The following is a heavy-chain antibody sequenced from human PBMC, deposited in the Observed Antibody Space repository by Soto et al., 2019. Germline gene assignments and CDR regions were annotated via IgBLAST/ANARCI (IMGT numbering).Heavy chain of an antibody. CDR2: ISAHNGNT. CDR1: GYTFTSYG. D-gene: IGHD1-1*01. J-gene: IGHJ4*02. CDR3: ARGRYGHY. Sequence: QVHLVQSGAEVKKPGASVKVSCKASGYTFTSYGITWVRQAPGQGLEWMGWISAHNGNTDYAQRLQGRVIVTRDTSTSTAYMELRSLRSDDTAVDYCARGRYGHYWGQGALVTVSS. V-gene: IGHV1-18*01.